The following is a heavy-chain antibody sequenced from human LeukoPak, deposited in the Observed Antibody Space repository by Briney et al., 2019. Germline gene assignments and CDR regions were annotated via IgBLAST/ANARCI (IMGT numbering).Heavy chain of an antibody. CDR1: EFTFSSYA. D-gene: IGHD6-13*01. CDR2: ISGSGGST. V-gene: IGHV3-23*01. Sequence: GGSLRLSCATSEFTFSSYAMSWVRQAPGKGLEWVSAISGSGGSTYYADSVKGRFTISRDNSKNTLYLQMNSLRAEDTAVYYCAKEVRIAAAGPYYYYYYGMDVWGQGTTATVSS. J-gene: IGHJ6*02. CDR3: AKEVRIAAAGPYYYYYYGMDV.